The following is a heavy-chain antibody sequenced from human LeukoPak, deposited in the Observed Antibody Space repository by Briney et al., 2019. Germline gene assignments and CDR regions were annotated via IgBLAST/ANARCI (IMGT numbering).Heavy chain of an antibody. CDR2: ITSSGTYT. Sequence: PGGSLRLSCADSGFTFSNYNMNWVRQAPGKAMEWVSSITSSGTYTFYADSVKGRFTISRDNAKNSLYLQMDSLGPEDTAVYYCAREGNYDFWSGYSEFDYWGQGTLVTVSS. CDR3: AREGNYDFWSGYSEFDY. J-gene: IGHJ4*02. D-gene: IGHD3-3*01. V-gene: IGHV3-21*01. CDR1: GFTFSNYN.